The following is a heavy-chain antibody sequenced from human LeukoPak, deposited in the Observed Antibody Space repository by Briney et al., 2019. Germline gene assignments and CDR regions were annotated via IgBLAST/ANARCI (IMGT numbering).Heavy chain of an antibody. CDR3: ARDPIVQAGYYYGMDV. CDR2: INPNSGAT. CDR1: GYTFTAYY. V-gene: IGHV1-2*02. Sequence: ASVKVSCKTSGYTFTAYYMHWVRQAPGQGLEWMGWINPNSGATNYAQNFQGRVSMTADTSISTAYLDLSRLRSDDSAVYYCARDPIVQAGYYYGMDVWGQGTTVTVSS. J-gene: IGHJ6*02. D-gene: IGHD2-8*01.